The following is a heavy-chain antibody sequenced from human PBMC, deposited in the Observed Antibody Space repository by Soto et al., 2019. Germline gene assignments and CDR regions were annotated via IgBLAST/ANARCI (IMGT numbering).Heavy chain of an antibody. Sequence: ALVKVSCKASGYTFTSYGISWVRQAPGQGLEWMGWISAYNGNTNYAQKLQGRVTMTTDTSTSTAYMELRSLRSDDTAVYYCAAIRQITNTAMGYYYYYGMDVWGQGTTVTV. CDR1: GYTFTSYG. CDR3: AAIRQITNTAMGYYYYYGMDV. D-gene: IGHD5-18*01. J-gene: IGHJ6*02. CDR2: ISAYNGNT. V-gene: IGHV1-18*01.